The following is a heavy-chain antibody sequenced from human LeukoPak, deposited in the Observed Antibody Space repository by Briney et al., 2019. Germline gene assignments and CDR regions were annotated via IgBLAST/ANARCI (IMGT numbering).Heavy chain of an antibody. CDR3: ASWGEGALDN. CDR2: ITGSGGST. CDR1: GFTFTTYA. V-gene: IGHV3-23*01. Sequence: PGGSLRLSCGASGFTFTTYAMTWVRQAPGKGLEWVSSITGSGGSTYYGDSVKGRFTISRDNAKKSLYLQMNSLRVEDTGVYYCASWGEGALDNWGQGTLVTVSS. D-gene: IGHD1-26*01. J-gene: IGHJ4*02.